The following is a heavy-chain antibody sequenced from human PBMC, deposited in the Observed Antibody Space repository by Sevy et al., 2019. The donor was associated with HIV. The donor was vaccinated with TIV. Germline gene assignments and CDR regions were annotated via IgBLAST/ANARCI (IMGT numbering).Heavy chain of an antibody. CDR2: LDYSGST. J-gene: IGHJ6*02. V-gene: IGHV4-59*01. D-gene: IGHD2-2*01. CDR3: SRAGGTTDWGMDV. CDR1: GGSIGSYY. Sequence: SETLSLTCTVSGGSIGSYYWIWIRQPPGKGLDWMGYLDYSGSTRYNPSLKGRVSISVDTSKSQFSLKMTSVTAAVTAVYYWSRAGGTTDWGMDVWGQGTTVTVSS.